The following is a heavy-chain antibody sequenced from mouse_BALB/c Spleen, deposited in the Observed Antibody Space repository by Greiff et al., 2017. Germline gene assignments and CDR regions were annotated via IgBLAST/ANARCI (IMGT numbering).Heavy chain of an antibody. CDR3: ARDLDYYGSLYAMDY. D-gene: IGHD1-1*01. Sequence: EVMLVESGGGLVKPGGSLKLSCAASGFTFSSYAMSWVRQTPEKRLEWVASISSGGSTYYPDSVKGRFTISRDNARNILYLQMSSLRSEDTAMYYCARDLDYYGSLYAMDYWGQGTSVTVSS. CDR2: ISSGGST. J-gene: IGHJ4*01. CDR1: GFTFSSYA. V-gene: IGHV5-6-5*01.